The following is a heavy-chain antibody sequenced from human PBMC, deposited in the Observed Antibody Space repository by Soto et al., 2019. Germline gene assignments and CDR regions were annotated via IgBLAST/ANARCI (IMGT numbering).Heavy chain of an antibody. Sequence: PGGSLRLSCAASGFTFSNAWMSWVRQAPGKGLEWVGRIKSKTDGGTTDYAAPVKGRFTISRDDSKNTLYLQMNSLKTEDTAVYYCTTGTIEAAGYDYWGQGTLVTVSS. J-gene: IGHJ4*02. D-gene: IGHD6-13*01. CDR1: GFTFSNAW. CDR3: TTGTIEAAGYDY. CDR2: IKSKTDGGTT. V-gene: IGHV3-15*01.